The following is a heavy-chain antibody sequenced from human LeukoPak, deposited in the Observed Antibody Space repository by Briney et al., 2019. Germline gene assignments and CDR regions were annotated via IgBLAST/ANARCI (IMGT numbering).Heavy chain of an antibody. V-gene: IGHV3-53*01. CDR2: LYSGSDT. D-gene: IGHD3-10*01. CDR1: GFTVSTNY. CDR3: ARVGDHFHWYLDL. J-gene: IGHJ2*01. Sequence: QAGGSLRLSCAASGFTVSTNYMNWVRQAPGKGLEWVSILYSGSDTYYADCVKGRFTISRDSSKNILSLQMNNLRAEDTAVYYCARVGDHFHWYLDLWGRGTLVTVSS.